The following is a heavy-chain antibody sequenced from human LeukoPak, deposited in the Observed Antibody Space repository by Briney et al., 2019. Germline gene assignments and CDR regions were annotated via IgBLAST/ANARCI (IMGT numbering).Heavy chain of an antibody. V-gene: IGHV4-38-2*02. Sequence: PSETLSLTCTVSGYSISSGYYWSWIRQPPGKGLEWIGSIYHSGSTYYNPSLKSRVTISVDTSKNQFSLKLSSVTAADTAVYHCARDKGGSVGFDPWGQGTLVTVSS. D-gene: IGHD3-16*01. CDR3: ARDKGGSVGFDP. CDR2: IYHSGST. J-gene: IGHJ5*02. CDR1: GYSISSGYY.